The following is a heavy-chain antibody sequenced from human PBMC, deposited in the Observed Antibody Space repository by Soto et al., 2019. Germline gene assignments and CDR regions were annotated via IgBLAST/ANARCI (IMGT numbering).Heavy chain of an antibody. V-gene: IGHV1-46*01. J-gene: IGHJ5*02. CDR1: GDTFTSYY. CDR3: ARSSGGNFGIIIAGSNWFDP. CDR2: INPHGGST. Sequence: ASVKVSCKAPGDTFTSYYLNWVRQAPGQGLEWMGVINPHGGSTKYAQKFQGRITMTRDTSRSTVYMDLSSLRSDDTAIYYCARSSGGNFGIIIAGSNWFDPWGQGTLVTVSS. D-gene: IGHD3-3*01.